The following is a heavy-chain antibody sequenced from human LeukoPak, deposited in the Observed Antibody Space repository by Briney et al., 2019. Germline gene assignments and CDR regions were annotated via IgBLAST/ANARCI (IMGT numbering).Heavy chain of an antibody. CDR1: GFTFSGYA. J-gene: IGHJ4*02. CDR3: ASSKWFYFDS. Sequence: GGSLRLSCAASGFTFSGYAMSWVRQAPGKGLEWVSGIIGSGGSTYYADSVTGRFTISRDNAKNSLYLQMNSLRVEDTAVYYCASSKWFYFDSWGQGTLVTVSS. D-gene: IGHD3-22*01. CDR2: IIGSGGST. V-gene: IGHV3-23*01.